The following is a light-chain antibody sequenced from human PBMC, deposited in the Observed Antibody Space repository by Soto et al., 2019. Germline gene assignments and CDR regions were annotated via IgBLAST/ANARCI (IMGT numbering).Light chain of an antibody. V-gene: IGKV3-15*01. J-gene: IGKJ4*01. Sequence: EIVMTQSPATLSVSPGERATLSCRASQSVRNNLAWYQQKPGQPPRLLIYGASIRATGITAKFTGSGSGTEFTLTISSLQSEDFAVYYCQHYDHWPLTFGGGTKVEI. CDR1: QSVRNN. CDR3: QHYDHWPLT. CDR2: GAS.